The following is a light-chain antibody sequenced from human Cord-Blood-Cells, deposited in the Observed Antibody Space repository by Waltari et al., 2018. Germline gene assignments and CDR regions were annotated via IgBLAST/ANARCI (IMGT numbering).Light chain of an antibody. CDR3: QQSYSTPWT. V-gene: IGKV1-39*01. Sequence: DIQMTQSPSSLSASVGDSVPITCRAIQSISSSLNWYQQKPGKAPKLLIYAASSLQSGVPSRFSGSGSGTDFTLTISSLQPEDFATYYCQQSYSTPWTFGQGTKVEIK. CDR2: AAS. J-gene: IGKJ1*01. CDR1: QSISSS.